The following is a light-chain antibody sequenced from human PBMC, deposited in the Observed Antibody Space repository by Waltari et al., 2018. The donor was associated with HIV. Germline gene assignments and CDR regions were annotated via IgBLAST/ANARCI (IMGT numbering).Light chain of an antibody. CDR1: SSTIGAGYD. J-gene: IGLJ2*01. Sequence: QSVLTQPPSASGAPGQRVTISCTGSSSTIGAGYDVPWYQQLPGTAPKLLIYGNSNRPSGVPDRFSGSKSGTSASLAITGLQAEDEADYYCQSYDSSLSGSVFGGGTKLTVL. CDR2: GNS. CDR3: QSYDSSLSGSV. V-gene: IGLV1-40*01.